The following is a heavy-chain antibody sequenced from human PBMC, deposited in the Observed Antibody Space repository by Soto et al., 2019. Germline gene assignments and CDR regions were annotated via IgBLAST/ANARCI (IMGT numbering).Heavy chain of an antibody. J-gene: IGHJ4*02. D-gene: IGHD3-10*01. CDR2: IRQDGGAQ. CDR3: VRGGHGSGSYLGSY. CDR1: GFTFTTYW. V-gene: IGHV3-7*03. Sequence: EVQLVESGGGLAQPGGSLRLSCVASGFTFTTYWMSWVRQAPGKGLEWVANIRQDGGAQYYVDSVKGRLTISRDNAKNSVDLQMDSLRAEDTAVYYCVRGGHGSGSYLGSYWGQGILVTVSS.